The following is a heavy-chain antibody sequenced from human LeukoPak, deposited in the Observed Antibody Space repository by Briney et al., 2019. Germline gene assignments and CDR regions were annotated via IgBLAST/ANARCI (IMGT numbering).Heavy chain of an antibody. D-gene: IGHD1-20*01. V-gene: IGHV4-59*01. CDR1: GDSMSSYY. CDR2: IYYSGST. CDR3: ARDRGITGNLGWFDP. Sequence: SETLSLTCTVSGDSMSSYYWGWIRQPPGKGLEWIGDIYYSGSTNCNPSLKSRVIILADTSKNQFSLRLSSVTAADTAVYYCARDRGITGNLGWFDPWGQGTLVTVSS. J-gene: IGHJ5*02.